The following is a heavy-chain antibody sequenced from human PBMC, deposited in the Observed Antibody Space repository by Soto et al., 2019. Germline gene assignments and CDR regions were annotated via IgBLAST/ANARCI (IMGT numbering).Heavy chain of an antibody. Sequence: GESLRLSCPASGFTVSSNYMSWGRQAPGKGLEWVSVIYSGGSTYYADSVKGRLTISRDNAKNALYLQMNSLRAEDTAVYYCARDGVGPTDAFDIWGQGTMVTVSS. CDR2: IYSGGST. J-gene: IGHJ3*02. V-gene: IGHV3-53*01. CDR3: ARDGVGPTDAFDI. CDR1: GFTVSSNY. D-gene: IGHD3-16*01.